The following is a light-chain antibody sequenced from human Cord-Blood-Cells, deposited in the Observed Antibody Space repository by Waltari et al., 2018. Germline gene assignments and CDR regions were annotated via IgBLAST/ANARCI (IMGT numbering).Light chain of an antibody. V-gene: IGLV1-40*01. Sequence: QSVLTQPPSVSGAPGQRVTISCTGSSSNIGAGYDVHWYQQLPGTAPKRLTYGTRDRPPGVPDRFSGSKPGTSASLAITGLQAEDEADYYCQSYDSSLSGWVFGGGTKLTVL. CDR2: GTR. CDR1: SSNIGAGYD. J-gene: IGLJ3*02. CDR3: QSYDSSLSGWV.